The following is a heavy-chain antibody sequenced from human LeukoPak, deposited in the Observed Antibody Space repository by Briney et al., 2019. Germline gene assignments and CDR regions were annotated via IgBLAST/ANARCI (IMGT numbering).Heavy chain of an antibody. V-gene: IGHV4-34*01. Sequence: SETLSLTCAVYGGSFSGYYWSWIRQPPGKGLEWIGEINHSGSTNYNPSLKSRVTISVDTSKNQFSLKLSSVTAADTAVYYCARASIAAAVMDWGQGTLVTVSS. J-gene: IGHJ4*02. CDR2: INHSGST. D-gene: IGHD6-13*01. CDR3: ARASIAAAVMD. CDR1: GGSFSGYY.